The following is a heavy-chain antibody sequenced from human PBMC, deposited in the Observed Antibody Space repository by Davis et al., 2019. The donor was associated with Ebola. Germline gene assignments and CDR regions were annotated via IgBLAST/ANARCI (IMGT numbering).Heavy chain of an antibody. J-gene: IGHJ3*02. CDR1: GYRFTSYY. CDR2: INPITGGT. Sequence: ASAKVSCKASGYRFTSYYMHWVRQAPGQGLEWMGIINPITGGTSYAQNFQVRVNMTRDTSTSTVYMELSSLRSEDTAVYYCAREGGRYYDSSGYVCDIWGQGTMVKVSS. D-gene: IGHD3-22*01. V-gene: IGHV1-46*01. CDR3: AREGGRYYDSSGYVCDI.